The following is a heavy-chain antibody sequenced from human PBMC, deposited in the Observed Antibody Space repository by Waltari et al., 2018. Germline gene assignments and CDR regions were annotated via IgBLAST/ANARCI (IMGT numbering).Heavy chain of an antibody. CDR1: GFAFSDVW. CDR3: TTDGLVGAPFDC. Sequence: EVQLVESGGALVKPGGSLRLSGAASGFAFSDVWLSGVRQAPGQGLEWVGRIHRETDGGTTDYGVPAKGRFTISRDDSKNILYLQMNSLKIEDTAVYYCTTDGLVGAPFDCWGQGTLVTVSS. V-gene: IGHV3-15*02. D-gene: IGHD1-26*01. CDR2: IHRETDGGTT. J-gene: IGHJ4*02.